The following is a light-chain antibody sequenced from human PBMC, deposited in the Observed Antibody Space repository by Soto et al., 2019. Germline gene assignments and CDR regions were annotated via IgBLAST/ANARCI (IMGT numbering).Light chain of an antibody. CDR1: SSNIGAGYG. V-gene: IGLV1-40*01. CDR3: QSYDSSLSGWV. J-gene: IGLJ3*02. CDR2: GNS. Sequence: QSVLTQPPSVSGAPGQRVTISCTGSSSNIGAGYGVHWYQQLPGTAPKLLIYGNSNRPSGVPDRFSGSKSGTSASLAITGLQAEDEADYYCQSYDSSLSGWVFGGGTQLT.